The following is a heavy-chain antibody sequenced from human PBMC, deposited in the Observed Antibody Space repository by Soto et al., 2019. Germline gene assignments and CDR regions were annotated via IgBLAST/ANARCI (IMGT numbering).Heavy chain of an antibody. CDR1: GYTFTSYA. J-gene: IGHJ4*02. CDR2: INAGNGNT. D-gene: IGHD6-13*01. Sequence: QVQLVQSGAEVKKPGASVKVSCKASGYTFTSYAMHWVRQAPGQRLEWMGWINAGNGNTKYSQKFQGRVTSTRDTSASTAYMELSSLRSEDTAVYYCASWGPIAAAPGDYWGQGTLVTVSS. CDR3: ASWGPIAAAPGDY. V-gene: IGHV1-3*01.